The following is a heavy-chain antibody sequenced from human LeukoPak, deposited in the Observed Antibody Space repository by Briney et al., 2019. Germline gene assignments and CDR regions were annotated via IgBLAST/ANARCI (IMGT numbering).Heavy chain of an antibody. Sequence: SETLSLTRTVSGGSISSYYWSWIRQPPGKGLEWIGYIYYSGTTNSNPSLKSRVTISVDTSKNQFSLKLTSVTAADTAVYYCASVPYDSRWYGYFDYWGRGTLVTVSS. CDR2: IYYSGTT. CDR1: GGSISSYY. J-gene: IGHJ4*02. CDR3: ASVPYDSRWYGYFDY. D-gene: IGHD6-13*01. V-gene: IGHV4-59*01.